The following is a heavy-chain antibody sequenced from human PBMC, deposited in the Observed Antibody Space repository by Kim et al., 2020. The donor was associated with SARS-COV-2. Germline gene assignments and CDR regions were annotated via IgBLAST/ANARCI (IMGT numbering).Heavy chain of an antibody. CDR1: GGSISSYY. CDR2: IYYSGST. J-gene: IGHJ5*02. Sequence: SETLSLTCTVSGGSISSYYWSWIRQPPGKGLEWIGYIYYSGSTNYNPSLKSRVTISVDTSKNQFSLKLSSVTAADTAVYYCARVGEGVGATTPGWFDPWGQGTLVTVSS. D-gene: IGHD1-26*01. V-gene: IGHV4-59*01. CDR3: ARVGEGVGATTPGWFDP.